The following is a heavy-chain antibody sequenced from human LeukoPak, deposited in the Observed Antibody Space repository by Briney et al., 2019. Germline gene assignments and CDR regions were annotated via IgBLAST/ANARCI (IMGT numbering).Heavy chain of an antibody. J-gene: IGHJ5*02. V-gene: IGHV4-59*01. CDR3: ARAVSDNWFDP. Sequence: SETLSLTXTVSGGSISSYYWSWIRQPPGKGLEWIGYIYYSGSTNYNPSLKSRVTISVDTSKNQFSLKLSSVTAADTAVYYCARAVSDNWFDPWGQGTLVTVSS. CDR1: GGSISSYY. D-gene: IGHD6-25*01. CDR2: IYYSGST.